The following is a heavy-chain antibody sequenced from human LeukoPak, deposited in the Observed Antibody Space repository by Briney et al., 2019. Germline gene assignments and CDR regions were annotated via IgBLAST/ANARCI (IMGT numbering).Heavy chain of an antibody. Sequence: KTSETLSLTCTVSGGSISSSSYYWGGIRQPPGRGREWIGSICYSGSTYYNPSLKSRITISVATSKNQFSLNLRSVAAAATDGYYCARHVQVPVTISAFDIWGKGTMVTVSS. CDR3: ARHVQVPVTISAFDI. V-gene: IGHV4-39*01. CDR1: GGSISSSSYY. J-gene: IGHJ3*02. D-gene: IGHD2-2*01. CDR2: ICYSGST.